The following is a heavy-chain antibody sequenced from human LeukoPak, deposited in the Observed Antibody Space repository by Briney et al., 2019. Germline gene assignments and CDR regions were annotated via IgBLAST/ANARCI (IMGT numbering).Heavy chain of an antibody. CDR3: ARDEDHYYGSGSSP. J-gene: IGHJ3*01. V-gene: IGHV3-30-3*01. Sequence: PGGSLRLSCAASGFTFSSYAMHWVRQPPGKGLAWAALISYDGSNKYYADSVKGRFTISRDNSKNTLYLQMNSLRAEDTAVYYCARDEDHYYGSGSSPWGQGTMVTVSS. CDR2: ISYDGSNK. D-gene: IGHD3-10*01. CDR1: GFTFSSYA.